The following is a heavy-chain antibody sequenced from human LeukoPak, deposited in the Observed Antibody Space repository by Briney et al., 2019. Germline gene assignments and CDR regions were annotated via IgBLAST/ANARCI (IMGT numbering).Heavy chain of an antibody. CDR1: GYTFTSYA. V-gene: IGHV1-3*01. CDR2: INAGNGNT. CDR3: AREVGSSSSWENWFDP. Sequence: APVKVSCKASGYTFTSYAMHWVRQAPGQRLEWMGWINAGNGNTKYSQKFQGRVTITRDTSASTAYMELSSLRSEDTAVYYCAREVGSSSSWENWFDPWGQGTLVTVSS. J-gene: IGHJ5*02. D-gene: IGHD6-13*01.